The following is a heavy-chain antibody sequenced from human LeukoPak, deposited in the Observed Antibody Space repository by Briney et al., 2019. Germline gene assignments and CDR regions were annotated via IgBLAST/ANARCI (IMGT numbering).Heavy chain of an antibody. V-gene: IGHV4-4*02. CDR2: IYHSGST. CDR1: GGSISSSNW. CDR3: ARITVMTSTPLPFDY. D-gene: IGHD2-21*02. Sequence: SETLSLTCAVSGGSISSSNWWSWVRQPPGKGLEWIGEIYHSGSTNYNPSLKSRVTISIDKSKSHFSLKMRSVTAADTAVYYCARITVMTSTPLPFDYWGQGTLVTVSS. J-gene: IGHJ4*02.